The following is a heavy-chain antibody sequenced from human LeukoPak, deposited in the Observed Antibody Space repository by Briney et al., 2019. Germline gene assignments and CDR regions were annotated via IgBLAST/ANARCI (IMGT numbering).Heavy chain of an antibody. D-gene: IGHD2/OR15-2a*01. V-gene: IGHV3-23*01. CDR1: GFTFSSCA. CDR3: TRDNRLGRAYWFDP. CDR2: IIGSGDRT. Sequence: GGSLRLSCAASGFTFSSCAMSWVRQAPGKGLEWVSGIIGSGDRTYYADSVKGRFTISRDNAKNTLYLQMNSLRAEDTAVYYCTRDNRLGRAYWFDPWGQGTLVTVSS. J-gene: IGHJ5*02.